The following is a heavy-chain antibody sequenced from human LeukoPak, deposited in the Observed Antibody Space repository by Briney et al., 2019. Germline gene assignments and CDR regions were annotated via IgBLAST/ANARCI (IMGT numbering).Heavy chain of an antibody. D-gene: IGHD1-7*01. CDR2: IRYDGSNK. Sequence: GGSLRLSCAASGLPFSHSGMHWVPQAPGKGLEWVAFIRYDGSNKYYADSLKGRFTISKDNSKNALYLQMNSLRGEDTAVYYCFGITVTDVPYWGQGTLVTVSS. J-gene: IGHJ4*02. V-gene: IGHV3-30*02. CDR3: FGITVTDVPY. CDR1: GLPFSHSG.